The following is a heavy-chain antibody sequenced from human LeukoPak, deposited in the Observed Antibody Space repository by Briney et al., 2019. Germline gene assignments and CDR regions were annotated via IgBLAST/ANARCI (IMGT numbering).Heavy chain of an antibody. CDR2: IRYDGSNK. CDR1: GFTFSSYG. V-gene: IGHV3-30*02. J-gene: IGHJ4*02. CDR3: ASDRRGYYYDSSGPMYFDY. D-gene: IGHD3-22*01. Sequence: GGSLRLSCAASGFTFSSYGMHWVRQAPGKGLEWVAFIRYDGSNKYYADSVKGRFTISRDNSKNTLYLQMNSLRAEDTAVYYCASDRRGYYYDSSGPMYFDYWGQGTLVTVSS.